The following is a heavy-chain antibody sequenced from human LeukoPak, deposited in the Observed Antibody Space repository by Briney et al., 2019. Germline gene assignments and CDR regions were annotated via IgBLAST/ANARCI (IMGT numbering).Heavy chain of an antibody. D-gene: IGHD5-24*01. Sequence: GASVKVSCKAFGYTFTSNYMHWVRQAPGQGPEWMGVISPSGGSTTYAQKFQGRVTLTRDMSTSTDYLELSSLRSEDAAVYYCARDNSVRDEAWWFNPWGQGTLVTVPS. V-gene: IGHV1-46*01. CDR3: ARDNSVRDEAWWFNP. CDR1: GYTFTSNY. CDR2: ISPSGGST. J-gene: IGHJ5*02.